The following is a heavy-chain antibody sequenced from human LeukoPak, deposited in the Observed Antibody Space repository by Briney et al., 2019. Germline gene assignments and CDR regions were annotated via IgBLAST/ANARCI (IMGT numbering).Heavy chain of an antibody. J-gene: IGHJ4*02. CDR2: INGDGSST. V-gene: IGHV3-74*01. CDR1: GFTFSRYW. CDR3: ARDQLGDGDYLFDS. D-gene: IGHD4-17*01. Sequence: GSLRLSCAASGFTFSRYWMHWVRQAPGKGPVWVSRINGDGSSTTYADSVKGRFTISRDNARNTLFLQMNSLRAEDTAVYYCARDQLGDGDYLFDSWGQGILVTVSS.